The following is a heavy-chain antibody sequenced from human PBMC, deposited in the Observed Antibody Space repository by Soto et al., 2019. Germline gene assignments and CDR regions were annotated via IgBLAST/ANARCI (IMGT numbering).Heavy chain of an antibody. CDR2: IYWDDDK. V-gene: IGHV2-5*02. CDR1: GFSLSTSGVG. Sequence: QITLKESGPTLVKPTQTLTLTCTFSGFSLSTSGVGVGWIRQPPGKALEWLALIYWDDDKRYSPSLKSRLTTPKDTSKTQVVLTMTNMDPVDPAPYYCARLAGYFDLWGRGTLVTVSS. J-gene: IGHJ2*01. CDR3: ARLAGYFDL.